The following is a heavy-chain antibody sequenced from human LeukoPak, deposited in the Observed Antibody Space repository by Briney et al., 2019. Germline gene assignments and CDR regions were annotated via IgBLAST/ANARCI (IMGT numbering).Heavy chain of an antibody. CDR1: GFTFDDYA. CDR2: VNWNGGTT. J-gene: IGHJ6*03. D-gene: IGHD4-17*01. CDR3: ARYGNPNYSSYYMDV. Sequence: GGSLRLSCAASGFTFDDYAMSWVRQAPGKGLEWVSGVNWNGGTTGYADSMKGRFTISRDNAKNSLYLQMNSLRAEDTALYYCARYGNPNYSSYYMDVWGKGTMVTVSS. V-gene: IGHV3-20*04.